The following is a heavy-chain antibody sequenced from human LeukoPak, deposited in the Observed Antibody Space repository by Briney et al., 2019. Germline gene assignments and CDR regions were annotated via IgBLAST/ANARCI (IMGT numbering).Heavy chain of an antibody. D-gene: IGHD4-17*01. Sequence: GESLKISCKSSGYSFTSYWIGWVRQMPGKGLEWVGIIYPDDSDTRYSPSFQDQVIISADKSISTAYLQWSSLKASDTAMYYCARHYPGGDYFIDYWGQGTLVTVSS. J-gene: IGHJ4*02. CDR3: ARHYPGGDYFIDY. V-gene: IGHV5-51*01. CDR2: IYPDDSDT. CDR1: GYSFTSYW.